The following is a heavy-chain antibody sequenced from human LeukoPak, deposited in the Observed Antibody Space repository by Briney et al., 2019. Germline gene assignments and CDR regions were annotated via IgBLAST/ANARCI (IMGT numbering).Heavy chain of an antibody. CDR3: AKDRGRGYSYGYFDY. J-gene: IGHJ4*02. D-gene: IGHD5-18*01. CDR1: GFTFSSYW. CDR2: IKRVGRRT. V-gene: IGHV3-74*01. Sequence: GGPLRLSCAASGFTFSSYWMHWVRQAPGKGLVCVLRIKRVGRRTSHADSVKGRFPISRDNAKNTLYLQMNSLRAEDTAVYYCAKDRGRGYSYGYFDYWGQGTLVTVSS.